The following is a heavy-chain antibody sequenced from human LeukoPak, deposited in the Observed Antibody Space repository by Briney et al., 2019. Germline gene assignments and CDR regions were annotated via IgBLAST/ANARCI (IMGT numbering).Heavy chain of an antibody. J-gene: IGHJ3*02. Sequence: PSETLSLTCAVYGGSFSGYYWSWIRQPPGKGLEWIGSIYHSGSTYYNPSLKSRVTISVDTSKNQFSLKLSSVTAADTAVYYCAREGSSWYYAFDIWGQGTMVTVSS. D-gene: IGHD6-13*01. CDR1: GGSFSGYY. CDR2: IYHSGST. V-gene: IGHV4-34*01. CDR3: AREGSSWYYAFDI.